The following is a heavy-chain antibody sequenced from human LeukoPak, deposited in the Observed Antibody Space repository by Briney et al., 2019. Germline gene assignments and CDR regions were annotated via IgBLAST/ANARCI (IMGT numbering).Heavy chain of an antibody. J-gene: IGHJ6*03. CDR1: GYSFTSYW. CDR2: IYPGDSDT. Sequence: GASPKISCKGSGYSFTSYWIGWVRRLPGKGLEWMGIIYPGDSDTRYSPSFQGQVTISADKSINTSSLKWSSLKASDTAMYYCARLDVVPAAPGGYYYYMDVWGKGTTVTVSS. V-gene: IGHV5-51*01. D-gene: IGHD2-2*01. CDR3: ARLDVVPAAPGGYYYYMDV.